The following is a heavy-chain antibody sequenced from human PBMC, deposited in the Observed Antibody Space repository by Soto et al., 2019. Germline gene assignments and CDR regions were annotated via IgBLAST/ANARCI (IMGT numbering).Heavy chain of an antibody. CDR1: GGTFSSYA. CDR3: ARDPYDYDSSGYYYGMDV. CDR2: IIPILGIA. V-gene: IGHV1-69*10. J-gene: IGHJ6*02. D-gene: IGHD3-22*01. Sequence: ASVKVSCKASGGTFSSYAISWVRQAPGQGLEWMGGIIPILGIANYAQKFQGRVTITADKSTSTAYMELSSLRSEDTAVYYCARDPYDYDSSGYYYGMDVWGQGTTVTVSS.